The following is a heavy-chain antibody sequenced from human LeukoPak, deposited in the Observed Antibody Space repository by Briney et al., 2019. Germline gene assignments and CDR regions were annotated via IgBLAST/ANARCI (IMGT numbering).Heavy chain of an antibody. J-gene: IGHJ5*02. CDR3: ARGERAVAGAWGWFDP. D-gene: IGHD6-19*01. V-gene: IGHV4-4*07. CDR2: IHASGST. CDR1: NGSISSYY. Sequence: SETLSLTCTVSNGSISSYYWSWIRQPAGKGLEWIWRIHASGSTNYNPSLKSRVTMSVDTPKNQFSLKLSSVTAADTAIYFCARGERAVAGAWGWFDPWGQGTLVTVSS.